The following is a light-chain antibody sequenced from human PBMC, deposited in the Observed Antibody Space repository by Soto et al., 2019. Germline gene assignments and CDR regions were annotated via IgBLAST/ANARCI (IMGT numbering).Light chain of an antibody. CDR1: QSVGNN. CDR3: QHYNYWPPKT. V-gene: IGKV3-15*01. CDR2: GAY. Sequence: EIVMTQSPATLSVSPGERTTLSCRASQSVGNNLAWYQQKPGQAPRLLIYGAYTRATGIPARFSGSGSGTAFTLTISSRQSEDVAVYYCQHYNYWPPKTFGQGTKVEMK. J-gene: IGKJ1*01.